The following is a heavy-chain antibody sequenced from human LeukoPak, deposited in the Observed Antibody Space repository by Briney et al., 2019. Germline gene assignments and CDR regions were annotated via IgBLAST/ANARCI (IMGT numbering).Heavy chain of an antibody. CDR2: IYDSGTT. D-gene: IGHD3-10*01. Sequence: GRSLRLSCAASGFTFDDYAMHWVRQAPGKGLEWVSVIYDSGTTYYADAVKGRFTVSRDNPKNTLSLQMKSLRVEDTALYYCARLSMGYSGAGGDYKEYGTFDVWGRGTMVLVSS. CDR1: GFTFDDYA. J-gene: IGHJ3*01. V-gene: IGHV3-9*01. CDR3: ARLSMGYSGAGGDYKEYGTFDV.